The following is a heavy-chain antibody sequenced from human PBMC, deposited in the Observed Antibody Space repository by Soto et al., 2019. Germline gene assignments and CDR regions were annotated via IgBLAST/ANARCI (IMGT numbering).Heavy chain of an antibody. V-gene: IGHV3-23*01. CDR1: GFTFSNWA. D-gene: IGHD3-3*01. CDR2: ISGSGGST. J-gene: IGHJ4*01. Sequence: EVQLLESGGGLVQPGGSLRLSCAASGFTFSNWAMSWVRQAPGKGLEWVSGISGSGGSTFYADSVKGRFTISRDNSKNTLHLQTTSLRADDTAVYSCAITWRGVGLYYEVDYWGHGTLVTVSS. CDR3: AITWRGVGLYYEVDY.